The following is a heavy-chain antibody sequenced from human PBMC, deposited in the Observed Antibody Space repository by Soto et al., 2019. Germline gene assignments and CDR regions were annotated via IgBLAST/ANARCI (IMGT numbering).Heavy chain of an antibody. J-gene: IGHJ5*02. CDR3: VSSWNNPRKFDH. CDR1: GGSISSGGYY. Sequence: SETLSLTCTVSGGSISSGGYYWSWIRQHPGKGLEWIGYIYYSGSTYYNPSLKSRVTISVDTSKNQFSLKLSSVTAADTAVYYCVSSWNNPRKFDHWGQGTLVTVSS. D-gene: IGHD1-1*01. CDR2: IYYSGST. V-gene: IGHV4-31*03.